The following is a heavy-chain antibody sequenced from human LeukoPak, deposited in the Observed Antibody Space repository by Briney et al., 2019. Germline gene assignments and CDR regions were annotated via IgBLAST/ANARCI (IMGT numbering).Heavy chain of an antibody. Sequence: ASVKVSCKASGGTFSSYAISWVRQAPGQGLEWMGRIIPILGIANYAQKFQGRVTITADKSTSTAYMELSSLRSEDTAVYYCARVSCTSTSCPGWIDPWGQGTLVTVSS. CDR2: IIPILGIA. J-gene: IGHJ5*02. D-gene: IGHD2-2*01. V-gene: IGHV1-69*04. CDR1: GGTFSSYA. CDR3: ARVSCTSTSCPGWIDP.